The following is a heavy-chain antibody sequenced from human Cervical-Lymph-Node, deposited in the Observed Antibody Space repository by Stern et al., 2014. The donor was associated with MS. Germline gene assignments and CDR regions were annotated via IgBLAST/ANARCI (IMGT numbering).Heavy chain of an antibody. Sequence: EVQLVESGVEVKKPGESLKISCKGSGYSFTNYWIGWVRQMPGKGLERMGIINPGDSDTRYSPSFQGQVTVSADKSTNTAYLQWSSLKTSDTAMYYCARHYSSSSSADYWGQGTLVTVSS. CDR1: GYSFTNYW. D-gene: IGHD6-6*01. J-gene: IGHJ4*02. CDR3: ARHYSSSSSADY. CDR2: INPGDSDT. V-gene: IGHV5-51*01.